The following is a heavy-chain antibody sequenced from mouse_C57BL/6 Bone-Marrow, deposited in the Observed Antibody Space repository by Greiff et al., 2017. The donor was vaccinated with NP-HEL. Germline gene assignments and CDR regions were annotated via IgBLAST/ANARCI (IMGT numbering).Heavy chain of an antibody. D-gene: IGHD1-1*01. V-gene: IGHV1-76*01. CDR2: IYPGSGNT. J-gene: IGHJ1*03. CDR3: ARDILLPWYFDV. CDR1: GYTFTDYY. Sequence: QVQLKQSGAELVRPGASVKLSCKASGYTFTDYYINWVKQRPGQGLEWIARIYPGSGNTYYNEKFKGKATLTAEKSSSTAYMQLSSLTSEDSAVYFCARDILLPWYFDVWGTGTTVTVSS.